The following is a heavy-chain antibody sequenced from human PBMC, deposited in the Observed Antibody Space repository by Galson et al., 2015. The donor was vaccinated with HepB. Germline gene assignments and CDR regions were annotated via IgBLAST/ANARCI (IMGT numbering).Heavy chain of an antibody. CDR2: ISGSGGST. Sequence: SLRLSCAASGFTFSSYAMSWVRQAPGKGLEWVSAISGSGGSTYYADSVKGRFTISRDNSKNTLYLQMNSLRAEDTAVYYCAKDWVSGGVAAAVYGMDVWGQGTTVTVSS. CDR3: AKDWVSGGVAAAVYGMDV. V-gene: IGHV3-23*01. D-gene: IGHD6-13*01. CDR1: GFTFSSYA. J-gene: IGHJ6*02.